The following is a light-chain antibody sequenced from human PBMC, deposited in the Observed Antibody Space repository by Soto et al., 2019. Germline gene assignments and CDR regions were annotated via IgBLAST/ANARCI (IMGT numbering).Light chain of an antibody. CDR1: SSDVGDYNY. J-gene: IGLJ1*01. V-gene: IGLV2-11*01. CDR2: DVS. CDR3: CSYVGTYTFEV. Sequence: QSVLTQPRSVSGSPGQSVTISCTGTSSDVGDYNYVSWYQQHPGKAPKLMIYDVSNRPSGVPDRFSGSKSGNTASLTISGLQAEYEADYYCCSYVGTYTFEVFGTGTKLTVL.